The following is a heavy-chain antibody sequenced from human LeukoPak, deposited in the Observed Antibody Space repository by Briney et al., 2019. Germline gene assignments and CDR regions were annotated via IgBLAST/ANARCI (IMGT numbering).Heavy chain of an antibody. CDR2: TSSSDAGK. V-gene: IGHV3-23*01. J-gene: IGHJ4*02. Sequence: GGSLRLSCTVSGFSLSSYALSWVRRAPGKGLEWVSATSSSDAGKYYADSVRGRFTISRDNSRNTMYLQMNSLRAEDTAVYYCARGGYDSSGYYFDYWGEGALVTVSS. CDR1: GFSLSSYA. D-gene: IGHD3-22*01. CDR3: ARGGYDSSGYYFDY.